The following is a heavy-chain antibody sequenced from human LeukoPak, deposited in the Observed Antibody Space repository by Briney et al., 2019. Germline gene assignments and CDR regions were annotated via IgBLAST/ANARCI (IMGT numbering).Heavy chain of an antibody. J-gene: IGHJ3*02. D-gene: IGHD1-14*01. V-gene: IGHV4-34*01. CDR3: TRGAPKPWNDAFDI. CDR2: INHSGST. Sequence: SETLSLTCAVYGGSFSGYYWSWIRQPPGKGLEWIGEINHSGSTNYNPSLKSRVTISVDTSKNQFSLKLSSVTAADTAVYYCTRGAPKPWNDAFDIWGQGTMVTVSS. CDR1: GGSFSGYY.